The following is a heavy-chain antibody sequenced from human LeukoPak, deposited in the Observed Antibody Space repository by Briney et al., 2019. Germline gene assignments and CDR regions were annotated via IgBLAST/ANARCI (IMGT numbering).Heavy chain of an antibody. CDR2: ISSSSSTI. D-gene: IGHD2-2*01. CDR3: ARDDAIVVVPDAPLGYFAY. J-gene: IGHJ4*02. V-gene: IGHV3-48*01. Sequence: GGSLRLSCAASGFTFSSYSMNWVRQAPGKGLEWVSYISSSSSTIYYADSVKGRFTSSKDNAKNSLYLKLNSLRAEDRAVYYCARDDAIVVVPDAPLGYFAYWGQGTLVTVSS. CDR1: GFTFSSYS.